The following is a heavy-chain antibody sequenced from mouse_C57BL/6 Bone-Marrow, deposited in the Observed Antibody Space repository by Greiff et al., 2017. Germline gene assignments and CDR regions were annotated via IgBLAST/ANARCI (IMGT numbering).Heavy chain of an antibody. D-gene: IGHD1-1*01. J-gene: IGHJ4*01. Sequence: EVQLQQSGAELVKPGASVKLFCTASGLHIKDYYMHWVKPWTEQGLEWIGRIDPEDGESKYAPKFQGKATITADPSFNTAYLQLSCPTSEDTAVYYCARAVGAMESWGRGTSVTVSS. CDR2: IDPEDGES. CDR3: ARAVGAMES. V-gene: IGHV14-2*01. CDR1: GLHIKDYY.